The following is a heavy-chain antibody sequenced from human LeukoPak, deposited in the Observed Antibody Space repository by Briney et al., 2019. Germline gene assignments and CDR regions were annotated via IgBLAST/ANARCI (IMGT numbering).Heavy chain of an antibody. Sequence: PGGSLRLSCAASGFTFSDYYMSWIRQAPGKGPEWVSVISGSGGTTYYADSVKGRFTISRDSSKNTLYLQMNSLRAEDTAVYYCAKVSGGGLYYDGMDVWGQGTTVTVSS. CDR3: AKVSGGGLYYDGMDV. V-gene: IGHV3-23*01. D-gene: IGHD1-14*01. CDR2: ISGSGGTT. J-gene: IGHJ6*02. CDR1: GFTFSDYY.